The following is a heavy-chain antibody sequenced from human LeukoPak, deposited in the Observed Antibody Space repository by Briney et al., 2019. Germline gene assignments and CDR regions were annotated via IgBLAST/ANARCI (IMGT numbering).Heavy chain of an antibody. J-gene: IGHJ1*01. Sequence: ASVKVSCKASGYTFTSYGISWVRQSPGQGLEWMGWISAYNGNTNYAKKPQGRVTMTTDTSTSTAYMELRSLRSDDTAVYYCARDTTIFGAEYFQHWGQGTLVTVSS. D-gene: IGHD3-3*01. CDR1: GYTFTSYG. V-gene: IGHV1-18*01. CDR3: ARDTTIFGAEYFQH. CDR2: ISAYNGNT.